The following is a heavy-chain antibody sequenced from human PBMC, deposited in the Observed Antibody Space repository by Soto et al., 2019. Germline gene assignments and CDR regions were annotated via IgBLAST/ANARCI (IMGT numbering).Heavy chain of an antibody. CDR2: ISATGGGT. J-gene: IGHJ4*02. CDR3: AKDRRAGGNSAFYFDF. CDR1: GFKFSNYA. V-gene: IGHV3-23*01. D-gene: IGHD3-16*01. Sequence: GGSLRLSCAASGFKFSNYAMSWVRQAPGKRLEWVSLISATGGGTYYADSVKGRFTISRDNSHNTLYLQVHSLTAEDTAVYYCAKDRRAGGNSAFYFDFWGRGAQVTVSS.